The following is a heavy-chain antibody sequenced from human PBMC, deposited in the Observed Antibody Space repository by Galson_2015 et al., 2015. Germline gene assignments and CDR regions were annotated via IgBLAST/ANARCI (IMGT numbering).Heavy chain of an antibody. D-gene: IGHD6-13*01. V-gene: IGHV1-8*01. CDR1: GYTFTSYD. CDR3: ARVAAAGIWDWFDP. CDR2: MNPNSGNT. Sequence: SVKVSCKASGYTFTSYDINWVRQATGQGLEWMGWMNPNSGNTGYAQKFQGRVTMTRNTSISTAYMELSSLRSEDTAVYYCARVAAAGIWDWFDPWGQGTLVTVSS. J-gene: IGHJ5*02.